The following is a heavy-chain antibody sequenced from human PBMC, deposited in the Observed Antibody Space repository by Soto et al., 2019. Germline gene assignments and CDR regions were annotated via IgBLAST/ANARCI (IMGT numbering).Heavy chain of an antibody. J-gene: IGHJ5*02. CDR3: GRVSSYFYDSSGSTSDWFVP. V-gene: IGHV4-4*07. Sequence: QVQLQESGPGLVKPSETLSLTCTVSGGSISSYYWSWIRQPAGKGLEWIGRIYTSGSTNYNPSLKSRVTMSVDTSKNQFSLKLSAVTAADTAVYYCGRVSSYFYDSSGSTSDWFVPWGQGPLVTVSS. D-gene: IGHD3-22*01. CDR2: IYTSGST. CDR1: GGSISSYY.